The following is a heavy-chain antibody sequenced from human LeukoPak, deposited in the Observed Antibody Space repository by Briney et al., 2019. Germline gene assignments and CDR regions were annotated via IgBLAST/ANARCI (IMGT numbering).Heavy chain of an antibody. V-gene: IGHV3-64*01. J-gene: IGHJ4*01. D-gene: IGHD3-3*01. Sequence: GGSLRLSCAASGFTFSSYAMHWVRQAPGKGLEYVSAISRNGGSTYYANSVKGRFTISRDNSKNTLYLQMGSLRGEDMAVYYCARVNRVVRFLVDYWGHGTLVTVSS. CDR1: GFTFSSYA. CDR2: ISRNGGST. CDR3: ARVNRVVRFLVDY.